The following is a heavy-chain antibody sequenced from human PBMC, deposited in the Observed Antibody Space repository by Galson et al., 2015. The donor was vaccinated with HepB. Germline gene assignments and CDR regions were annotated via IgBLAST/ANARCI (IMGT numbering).Heavy chain of an antibody. J-gene: IGHJ4*02. CDR1: GYTFTSYA. Sequence: SVNVSCKASGYTFTSYAMHWLRQAPGQRLEWMGWINTGNGNTKYSQKFQGRVTITRDTSASTAYMELSSLRSEDTAVYYCARDVRLLWFGESYYFAYWGQGTLVTVSS. V-gene: IGHV1-3*04. CDR2: INTGNGNT. D-gene: IGHD3-10*01. CDR3: ARDVRLLWFGESYYFAY.